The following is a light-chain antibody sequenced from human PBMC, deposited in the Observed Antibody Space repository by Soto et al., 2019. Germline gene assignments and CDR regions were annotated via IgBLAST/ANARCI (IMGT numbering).Light chain of an antibody. CDR3: QQYNSYSPWT. Sequence: DIQMTQSPSTLSASVGARVTITCRASQSISSWLAWYQQKPGKAPKLLIYKASSLESGVPSRFSGSGSGTEFTLTIISLQHDDFATYYCQQYNSYSPWTFGQGTTVEIK. V-gene: IGKV1-5*03. CDR1: QSISSW. CDR2: KAS. J-gene: IGKJ1*01.